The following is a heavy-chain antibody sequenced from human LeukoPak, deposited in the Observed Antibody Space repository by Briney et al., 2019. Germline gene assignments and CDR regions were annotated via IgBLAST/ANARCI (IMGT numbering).Heavy chain of an antibody. D-gene: IGHD3/OR15-3a*01. CDR1: GGSISSYY. V-gene: IGHV4-59*01. Sequence: SETLSLTCTVSGGSISSYYWNWLRQPPGKGLEWIGYIYYSENTNYNPSLKSRVTISLDTSKNQFSLKLSSVTAADTAVYYCARGRPEDLWGQGTLVTVSS. CDR3: ARGRPEDL. CDR2: IYYSENT. J-gene: IGHJ4*02.